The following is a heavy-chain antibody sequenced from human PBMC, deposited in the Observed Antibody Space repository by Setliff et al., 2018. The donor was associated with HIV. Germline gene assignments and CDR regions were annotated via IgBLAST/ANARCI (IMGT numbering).Heavy chain of an antibody. V-gene: IGHV3-64D*09. CDR3: VKARVDGDYYYYYYMDV. D-gene: IGHD4-17*01. CDR2: ISSNGGST. J-gene: IGHJ6*03. CDR1: GFTFTSHG. Sequence: PGGSLRLSCAASGFTFTSHGMHWVRQAPGKGLEYVSAISSNGGSTYYADSVKGRFTISRDNSKNTLYLQMSSLRAEDTAVYYCVKARVDGDYYYYYYMDVWGKGTTVTVSS.